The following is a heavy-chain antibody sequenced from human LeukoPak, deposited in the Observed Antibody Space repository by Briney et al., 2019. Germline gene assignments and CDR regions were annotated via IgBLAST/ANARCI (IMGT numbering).Heavy chain of an antibody. J-gene: IGHJ4*02. Sequence: PGGSLRLSCAASGFTFSSHRMNWVRQAPGKGLEWVGRIKSKNDGGTTDYGAPVKGRFTISRDDSKNTLYLQMNSLKTEDTAVYYCTVQLSQWGQGTLVTVSS. D-gene: IGHD6-6*01. CDR1: GFTFSSHR. CDR2: IKSKNDGGTT. V-gene: IGHV3-15*01. CDR3: TVQLSQ.